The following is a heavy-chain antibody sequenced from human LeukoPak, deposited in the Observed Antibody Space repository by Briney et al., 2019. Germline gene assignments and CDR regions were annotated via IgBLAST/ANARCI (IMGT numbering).Heavy chain of an antibody. CDR3: ARDLLKSGYGPYDY. V-gene: IGHV1-18*01. D-gene: IGHD5-12*01. Sequence: ASVKVSCKASGYTFTSYGISWVRQAPGQGLEWMGWISAYNGNTNYAQKLQGRVTMTTDTSTSTAYMELRSLRSDNTAVYYCARDLLKSGYGPYDYWGQGTLVTVSS. J-gene: IGHJ4*02. CDR2: ISAYNGNT. CDR1: GYTFTSYG.